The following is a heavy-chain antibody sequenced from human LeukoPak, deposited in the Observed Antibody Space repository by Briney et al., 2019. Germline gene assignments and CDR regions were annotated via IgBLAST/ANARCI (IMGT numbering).Heavy chain of an antibody. CDR3: ARGYCSGGSCFNYGMDV. D-gene: IGHD2-15*01. CDR1: GYTFTGYY. Sequence: ASVKVSCKASGYTFTGYYMHWVRQAPGQGLEWMGRINPNSGGTNYARKFQGRVTMTRDTSISTAYMELSRLRSDDTAVYYCARGYCSGGSCFNYGMDVWGQGTTVTVSS. V-gene: IGHV1-2*06. J-gene: IGHJ6*02. CDR2: INPNSGGT.